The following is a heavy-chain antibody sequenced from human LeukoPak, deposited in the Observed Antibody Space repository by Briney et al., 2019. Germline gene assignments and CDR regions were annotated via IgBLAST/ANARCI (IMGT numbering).Heavy chain of an antibody. Sequence: VASVKVSCKVSGYTLTELSMHWVRQAPGKGLEWMGGFDPEDGETIYAQKFQGRVTMTEDTSTDTAYMELSSLRSEDTAVYYCATAYGDYYVSGRDAFDIWGQGTMVTVSS. CDR1: GYTLTELS. V-gene: IGHV1-24*01. D-gene: IGHD4-17*01. J-gene: IGHJ3*02. CDR3: ATAYGDYYVSGRDAFDI. CDR2: FDPEDGET.